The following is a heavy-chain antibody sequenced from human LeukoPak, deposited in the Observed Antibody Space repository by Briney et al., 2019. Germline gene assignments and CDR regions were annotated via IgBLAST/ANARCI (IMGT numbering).Heavy chain of an antibody. CDR1: GFTFSSYA. J-gene: IGHJ4*02. D-gene: IGHD5-24*01. CDR2: ISGSGGST. CDR3: AKTLRGVEMATIRD. V-gene: IGHV3-23*01. Sequence: GGSLRLSCAASGFTFSSYAMHWVRQAPGKGLEWVSAISGSGGSTYYADSVKGRFTIFRDNSKNTLYLQMNSLRAEDMAVYYCAKTLRGVEMATIRDWGQGTLVTVSS.